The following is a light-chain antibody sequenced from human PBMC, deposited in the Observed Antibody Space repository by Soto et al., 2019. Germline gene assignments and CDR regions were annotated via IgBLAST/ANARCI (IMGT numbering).Light chain of an antibody. V-gene: IGKV3-20*01. CDR1: QSVSSNY. Sequence: EVVLTQSPGTLSLSPGERATLSCRASQSVSSNYLAWYQQRPGQAPRLLIYGASSRATGIPDRFSGSASGTDFTLTISRLEPEDFAVYYCQQYGSSSYTFGQGTKVDIK. CDR2: GAS. J-gene: IGKJ2*01. CDR3: QQYGSSSYT.